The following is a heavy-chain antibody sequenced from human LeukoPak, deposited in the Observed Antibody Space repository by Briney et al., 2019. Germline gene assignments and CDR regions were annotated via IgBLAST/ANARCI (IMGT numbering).Heavy chain of an antibody. V-gene: IGHV1-46*01. CDR2: INPSGGST. CDR3: ARTYYDILTGYSDAFDI. CDR1: GYTFTSYY. J-gene: IGHJ3*02. D-gene: IGHD3-9*01. Sequence: ASVKVSCKASGYTFTSYYMHWVRQAPGQGLEWIGVINPSGGSTSYAQKFQGRVTMTRDTSTSTVYMELSSLRSEDTAVYYCARTYYDILTGYSDAFDIWGQGTMVTVSS.